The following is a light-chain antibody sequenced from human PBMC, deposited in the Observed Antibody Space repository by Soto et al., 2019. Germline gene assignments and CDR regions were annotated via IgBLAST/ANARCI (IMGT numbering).Light chain of an antibody. Sequence: QSVLTQPASVFGSPGQSITISCTGTSSDVGGYNFVSWYQQHPGKAPKLMIYEVSSRPSGVSNRFYGSKSGNTASLTISGLQPEDEADYYCSSYTTSSTLVFGTGTKLTVL. J-gene: IGLJ1*01. CDR3: SSYTTSSTLV. V-gene: IGLV2-14*03. CDR1: SSDVGGYNF. CDR2: EVS.